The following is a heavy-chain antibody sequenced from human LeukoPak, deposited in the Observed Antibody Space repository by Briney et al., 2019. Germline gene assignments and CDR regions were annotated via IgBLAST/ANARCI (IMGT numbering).Heavy chain of an antibody. CDR2: INLNSRTI. CDR1: GFTFSSYE. CDR3: AKGSLGPFDY. D-gene: IGHD3-16*02. Sequence: GGSLRLSCAASGFTFSSYEMNWVRQAPGKGLEWVSYINLNSRTIDYADSVKGRFTISRDNSKNTLYLQMNSLRAEDTAVYYCAKGSLGPFDYWGQGTLVTVSS. V-gene: IGHV3-48*01. J-gene: IGHJ4*02.